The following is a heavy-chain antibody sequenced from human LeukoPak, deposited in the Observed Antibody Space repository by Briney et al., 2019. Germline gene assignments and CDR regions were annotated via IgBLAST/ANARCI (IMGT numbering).Heavy chain of an antibody. Sequence: PGRSLRLSCAASGFSFSSYGMHWVRQAPGKGLEWVALIWHDGSNKYYADSVQGRFTISRDNSKNTVYLQMNSLRAEDTAVYYCARNIPVTRWGYWGQGTLVTVSS. D-gene: IGHD2-21*01. CDR1: GFSFSSYG. V-gene: IGHV3-33*01. CDR3: ARNIPVTRWGY. CDR2: IWHDGSNK. J-gene: IGHJ4*02.